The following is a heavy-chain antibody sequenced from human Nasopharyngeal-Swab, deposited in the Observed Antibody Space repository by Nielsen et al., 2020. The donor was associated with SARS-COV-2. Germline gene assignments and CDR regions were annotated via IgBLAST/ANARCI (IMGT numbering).Heavy chain of an antibody. CDR3: AKDSMDTAMVYDYYYYYMDV. CDR1: GFTFSSYG. V-gene: IGHV3-30*02. CDR2: IRYDGSNK. D-gene: IGHD5-18*01. J-gene: IGHJ6*03. Sequence: GGSLRLSCAASGFTFSSYGMHWVRQAPGKGLEWVAFIRYDGSNKYYADSVKGRFTISRDNPKNTLYLQMNSLRAEDTAVYYCAKDSMDTAMVYDYYYYYMDVWGKGTTVTVSS.